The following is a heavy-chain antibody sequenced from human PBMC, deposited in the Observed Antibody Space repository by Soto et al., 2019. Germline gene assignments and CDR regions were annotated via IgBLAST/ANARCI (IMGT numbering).Heavy chain of an antibody. V-gene: IGHV1-2*04. D-gene: IGHD3-10*01. CDR3: ARDYYGSGTPYIGVVSYYYYYGMDV. CDR1: GYTFTGYY. Sequence: ASVKVSCKASGYTFTGYYMHWVRQAPGQGLEWMGWINPNSGGTNYAQKFQGWVTMTRDTSISTAYMELSRLRSDETAVYYCARDYYGSGTPYIGVVSYYYYYGMDVWGQGTTVTVSS. CDR2: INPNSGGT. J-gene: IGHJ6*02.